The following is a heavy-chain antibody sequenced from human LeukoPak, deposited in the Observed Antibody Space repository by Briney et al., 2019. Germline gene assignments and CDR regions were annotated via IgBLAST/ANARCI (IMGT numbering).Heavy chain of an antibody. CDR2: ISSSSSYI. J-gene: IGHJ3*02. D-gene: IGHD3-3*01. CDR3: ARDTLGVVIKGAHDAFDI. CDR1: GFTFSSYS. V-gene: IGHV3-21*01. Sequence: GGSLRLSCAASGFTFSSYSMNWVRQAPGKGLEWVSSISSSSSYIYYADSVKGRFTISRDNAKNSLYLQMNSLRAEDTAVYYCARDTLGVVIKGAHDAFDIWGQGTMVTVSS.